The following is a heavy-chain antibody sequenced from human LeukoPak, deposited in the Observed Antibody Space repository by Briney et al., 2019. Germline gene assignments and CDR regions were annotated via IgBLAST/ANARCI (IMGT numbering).Heavy chain of an antibody. CDR3: AKDATAVPGTVYMDV. Sequence: GGSLRLSCAASGFTFSNAWMSWVRQAPGKGLEWVANIKQDGSEKYYVDSVKGRFTISRDNAKNSLYLQMNSLRAEDTALYYCAKDATAVPGTVYMDVWGKGTTVTVSS. CDR1: GFTFSNAW. D-gene: IGHD2-2*01. J-gene: IGHJ6*03. V-gene: IGHV3-7*01. CDR2: IKQDGSEK.